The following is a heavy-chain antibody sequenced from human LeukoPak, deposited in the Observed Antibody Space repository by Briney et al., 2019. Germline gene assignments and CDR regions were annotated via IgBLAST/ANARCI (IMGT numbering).Heavy chain of an antibody. J-gene: IGHJ5*02. CDR2: INPNSGGT. V-gene: IGHV1-2*02. Sequence: ASVKVSCKASGYTFTGYYMHWVRQAPGQGLEWMGWINPNSGGTNYAQKFQGRVTMTRDTSISTAYMELSRLRSDDTAVYYCARQLGGWKYNWFDPWGQGTLVTVSS. CDR3: ARQLGGWKYNWFDP. CDR1: GYTFTGYY. D-gene: IGHD6-19*01.